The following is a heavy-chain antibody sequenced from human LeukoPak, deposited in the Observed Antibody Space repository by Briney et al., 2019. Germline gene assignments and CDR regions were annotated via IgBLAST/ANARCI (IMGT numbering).Heavy chain of an antibody. Sequence: PSETLSLTCTVSGGSISSSSYYWGWIRQPPGKGLEWIGSIYYSGSTYYNPSLKSRVTISVDTSKNQFSLKLSSVTAADTAVYYCATQRGFGEFDAFDIWGQGTMVTVSS. V-gene: IGHV4-39*07. J-gene: IGHJ3*02. D-gene: IGHD3-10*01. CDR1: GGSISSSSYY. CDR2: IYYSGST. CDR3: ATQRGFGEFDAFDI.